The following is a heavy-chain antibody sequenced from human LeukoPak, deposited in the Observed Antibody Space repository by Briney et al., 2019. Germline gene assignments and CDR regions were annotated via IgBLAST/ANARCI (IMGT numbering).Heavy chain of an antibody. J-gene: IGHJ4*02. Sequence: GGSLRLSCAASGFIFSKYWMHWVRQAPGKGLVWVSRINPEETTVNYTDSVRGRFTISRDNARNTLYLQMDSLRVEDVAMYYCVRGGLEPFDYCGQGTLVSVSS. V-gene: IGHV3-74*01. D-gene: IGHD1-1*01. CDR3: VRGGLEPFDY. CDR1: GFIFSKYW. CDR2: INPEETTV.